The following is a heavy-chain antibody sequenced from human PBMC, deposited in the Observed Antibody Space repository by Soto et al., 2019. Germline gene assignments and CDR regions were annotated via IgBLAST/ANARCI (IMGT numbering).Heavy chain of an antibody. CDR1: GFTFSGSA. CDR2: IRSKANSYAT. J-gene: IGHJ5*02. D-gene: IGHD2-2*01. V-gene: IGHV3-73*01. Sequence: GSLRLSCAASGFTFSGSAMHWVRQASGKGLEWVGRIRSKANSYATAYAASVKGRFTISRDDSKNTAYLQMNSLKTEDTAVYYCTRHTQPRPKEARPAPRGWFDPWGQGTLVTVSS. CDR3: TRHTQPRPKEARPAPRGWFDP.